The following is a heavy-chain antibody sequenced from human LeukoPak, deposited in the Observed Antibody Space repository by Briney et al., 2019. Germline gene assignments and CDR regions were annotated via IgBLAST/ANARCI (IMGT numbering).Heavy chain of an antibody. J-gene: IGHJ4*02. CDR2: IWYGGSNK. CDR1: GFTFNSFA. D-gene: IGHD1-26*01. Sequence: PGKSLRLSCAASGFTFNSFAMHWVRQAPGKGLEWVAVIWYGGSNKYYADSVKGRFTISRDNSKNTVYLQMNSLRAEDSAIYYCARDLLGDPYYFDYWGQGTLVTVSS. V-gene: IGHV3-33*01. CDR3: ARDLLGDPYYFDY.